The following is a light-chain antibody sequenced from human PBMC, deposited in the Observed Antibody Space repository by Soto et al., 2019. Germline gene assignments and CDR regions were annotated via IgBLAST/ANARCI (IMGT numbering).Light chain of an antibody. Sequence: AIQMTQSPSSLSASVGDRVTITCRASQGIGSELGWYQQKPGQAPKVLIYKASGLQDGVPSRFSGSGSGTDFTLTISSLRPEDFATYYCLQDYSYPLTFGGGTKVEIK. CDR2: KAS. J-gene: IGKJ4*01. V-gene: IGKV1-6*01. CDR3: LQDYSYPLT. CDR1: QGIGSE.